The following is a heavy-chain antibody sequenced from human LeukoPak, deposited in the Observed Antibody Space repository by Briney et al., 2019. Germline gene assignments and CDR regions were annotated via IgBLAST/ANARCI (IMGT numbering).Heavy chain of an antibody. CDR1: GFTFDDYA. V-gene: IGHV3-43*02. Sequence: GGSLRLSCAASGFTFDDYAMHWVRQAPGKGLEWVSLISGDGGSTYYADSVKGRFTISRDNSKNTLYLQMNSLRAEDTAVYYCARVVVPAAISWWFDPWGQGTLVTVSS. D-gene: IGHD2-2*02. CDR2: ISGDGGST. CDR3: ARVVVPAAISWWFDP. J-gene: IGHJ5*02.